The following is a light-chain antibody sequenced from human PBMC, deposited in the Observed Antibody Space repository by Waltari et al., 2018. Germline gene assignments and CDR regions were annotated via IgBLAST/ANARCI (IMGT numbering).Light chain of an antibody. Sequence: TCRASQSISSWLAWYQEKPGKAPKLLIYKASNLESGVPSRFSGSGSGTEFTLTISSLQPDDFATYYCQQYNTYSVTFGQGTKVEIK. CDR3: QQYNTYSVT. J-gene: IGKJ1*01. CDR2: KAS. CDR1: QSISSW. V-gene: IGKV1-5*03.